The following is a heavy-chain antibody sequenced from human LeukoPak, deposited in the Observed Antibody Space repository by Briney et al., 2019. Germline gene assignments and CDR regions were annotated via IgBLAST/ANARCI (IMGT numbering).Heavy chain of an antibody. Sequence: ASVKVSCKASGYTFTGYYMHWVRQAPGQGLEWRGWINPNSGGTNYAKKFQGRVTMTRDTSISTAYMELSRLRSDDTAVYYCANGLVAATPELEYWGQGTLVTVSS. CDR1: GYTFTGYY. D-gene: IGHD2-15*01. CDR2: INPNSGGT. CDR3: ANGLVAATPELEY. J-gene: IGHJ4*02. V-gene: IGHV1-2*02.